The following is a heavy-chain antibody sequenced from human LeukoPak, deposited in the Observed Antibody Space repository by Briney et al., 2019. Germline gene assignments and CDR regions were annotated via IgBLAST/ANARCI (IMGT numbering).Heavy chain of an antibody. CDR2: FDPEDGET. Sequence: ASVKVSCKVSGYTLTELSIHSLRQAPGKGPEWMGGFDPEDGETIYAQKFQGRVTMTEYTSTDTTSMELSSLRSEYTAVYYCATGDPRTTGFTLSWGQGTLVTVSS. J-gene: IGHJ5*02. V-gene: IGHV1-24*01. CDR3: ATGDPRTTGFTLS. D-gene: IGHD4-11*01. CDR1: GYTLTELS.